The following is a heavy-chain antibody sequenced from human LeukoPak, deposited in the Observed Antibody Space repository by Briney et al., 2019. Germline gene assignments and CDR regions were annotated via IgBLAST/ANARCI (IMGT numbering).Heavy chain of an antibody. V-gene: IGHV1-69*05. CDR1: GGTFSSYA. J-gene: IGHJ6*02. CDR3: AKGRGGSSWYRGYYYYYGMDV. CDR2: IIPIFGTA. D-gene: IGHD6-13*01. Sequence: ASVKVSCKASGGTFSSYAISWVRQAPGQGLEWMGGIIPIFGTANYAQKLQGRVTMTRNTSISTAYMELSSLRSEDTAVYYCAKGRGGSSWYRGYYYYYGMDVWGQGTTVTVSS.